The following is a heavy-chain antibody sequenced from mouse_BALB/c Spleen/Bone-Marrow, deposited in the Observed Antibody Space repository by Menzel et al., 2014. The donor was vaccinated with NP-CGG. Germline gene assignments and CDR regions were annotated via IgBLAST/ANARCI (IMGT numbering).Heavy chain of an antibody. CDR2: IYPGDGDT. J-gene: IGHJ3*01. D-gene: IGHD2-4*01. CDR3: ARWDDYDAWFAY. V-gene: IGHV1-87*01. Sequence: QVQLQQPGAELARPGASVKLACKVSGYTFTSYWMQWVKQRPGQGLEWIGAIYPGDGDTRYTQKFKGKATLTADKSSSTAYMQLSSLASEDSAVYYCARWDDYDAWFAYWGQGTLVTVSA. CDR1: GYTFTSYW.